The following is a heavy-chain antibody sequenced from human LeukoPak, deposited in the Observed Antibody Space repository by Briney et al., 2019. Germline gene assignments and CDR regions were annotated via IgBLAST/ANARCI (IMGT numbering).Heavy chain of an antibody. V-gene: IGHV1-69*13. Sequence: SVKVSCKASGGTFSRYAISWERQAPGQGLEWMGGIIPIFGTANYAQKFQGRVTITADESTSTAYMELSSLRSEDTAVYYCARSVGMVRVNWFDPWGQGTLVTVSS. CDR1: GGTFSRYA. CDR2: IIPIFGTA. J-gene: IGHJ5*02. D-gene: IGHD3-10*01. CDR3: ARSVGMVRVNWFDP.